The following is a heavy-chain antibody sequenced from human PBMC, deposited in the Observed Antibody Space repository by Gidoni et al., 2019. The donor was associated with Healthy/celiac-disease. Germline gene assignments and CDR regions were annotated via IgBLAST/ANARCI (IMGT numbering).Heavy chain of an antibody. Sequence: QVQLVQSGAEVKKPGSSVKVSCKASGGTFSSDTISWVRHAPGKGLEWMGRIIPILARANYAQEFQGRVKITADKSTSTAYREWSSLRSEDTAVYYCARTPTSGRDYWGQGSLFTVSS. D-gene: IGHD2-15*01. CDR3: ARTPTSGRDY. CDR1: GGTFSSDT. CDR2: IIPILARA. V-gene: IGHV1-69*02. J-gene: IGHJ4*02.